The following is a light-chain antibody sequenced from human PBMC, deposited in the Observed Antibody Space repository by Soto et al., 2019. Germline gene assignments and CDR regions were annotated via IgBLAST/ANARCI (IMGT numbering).Light chain of an antibody. V-gene: IGKV3-20*01. J-gene: IGKJ1*01. CDR1: QSISRY. CDR2: GAS. CDR3: QQYGNSPWT. Sequence: IVLTQSPGTLSLSPGERTTLSCRASQSISRYLAWYQQKPGQGPRLLIYGASSRATGTPDRFSGSGSETDFTLTISRLEPEDFAVYCCQQYGNSPWTFGQGTKVDIK.